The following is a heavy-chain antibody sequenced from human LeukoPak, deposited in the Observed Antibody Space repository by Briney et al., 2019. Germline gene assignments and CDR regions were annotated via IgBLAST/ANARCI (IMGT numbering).Heavy chain of an antibody. D-gene: IGHD1-26*01. CDR3: ARDAIVGATRFDY. CDR2: INPNSGGT. J-gene: IGHJ4*02. V-gene: IGHV1-2*02. CDR1: GYTFTGYY. Sequence: ASVKVSCKASGYTFTGYYMHWVRQAPGQGLEWMGWINPNSGGTNYAQKFQGRVTMTRDTSISTVYMELSELRSDDTAVYYCARDAIVGATRFDYWGQGTLVTVSS.